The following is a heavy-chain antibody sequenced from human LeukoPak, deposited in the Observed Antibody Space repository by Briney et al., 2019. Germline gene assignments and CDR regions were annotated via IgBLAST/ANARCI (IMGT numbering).Heavy chain of an antibody. CDR1: GGSFNGYY. D-gene: IGHD4-17*01. CDR2: INHSGST. J-gene: IGHJ4*02. V-gene: IGHV4-34*01. Sequence: SETLSLTCAVYGGSFNGYYWSWIRQPPGKGLEWIGEINHSGSTNYNPSLKSRVTISVDTSKNQFSLKLSSVTAADTAVYYCAREGHDYGDSIDYWGQGTLVTVSS. CDR3: AREGHDYGDSIDY.